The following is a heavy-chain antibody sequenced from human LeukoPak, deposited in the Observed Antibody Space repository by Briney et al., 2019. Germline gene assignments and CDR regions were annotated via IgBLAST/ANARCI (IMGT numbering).Heavy chain of an antibody. CDR3: ARGRGFYYGSGSYCWFDP. D-gene: IGHD3-10*01. CDR2: INHSGST. CDR1: GGSFSGYY. J-gene: IGHJ5*02. Sequence: SETLSLTCAVFGGSFSGYYWSWIRQPPGKGLEWIGEINHSGSTNYNPSLKGRVTISVDTSKNQFSLKLSSMTAADTAVYYCARGRGFYYGSGSYCWFDPWGQGTLVTVSS. V-gene: IGHV4-34*01.